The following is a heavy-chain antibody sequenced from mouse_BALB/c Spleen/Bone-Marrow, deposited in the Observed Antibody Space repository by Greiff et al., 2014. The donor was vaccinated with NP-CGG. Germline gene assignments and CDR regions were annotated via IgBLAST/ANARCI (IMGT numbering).Heavy chain of an antibody. CDR2: INSGGGGT. J-gene: IGHJ4*01. V-gene: IGHV1-54*01. Sequence: QVQLQQSGAELVRPGTSVEVSCKGSGYAFTNYLIEWVKQRPGQGLEWIGVINSGGGGTKYNEKFKGKATLTADKSSSTAYMRLSSLTSDDSAVYFCARAITDAMDYWGQGTSVTVSS. D-gene: IGHD2-4*01. CDR1: GYAFTNYL. CDR3: ARAITDAMDY.